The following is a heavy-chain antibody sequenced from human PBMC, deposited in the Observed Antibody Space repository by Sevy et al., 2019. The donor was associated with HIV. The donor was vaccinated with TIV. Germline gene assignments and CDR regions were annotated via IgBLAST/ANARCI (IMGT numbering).Heavy chain of an antibody. Sequence: GESLKISCKGSGYTLTNYWIAWVRQRPGKGLEWMGIIYLGDSHTIYSPSFQGQVTISADKSISTAYLQWSSLKASDTAIYYCARQPDIVVVPTGTSHFDSWGQGTPGHRLL. CDR3: ARQPDIVVVPTGTSHFDS. D-gene: IGHD2-2*01. CDR1: GYTLTNYW. V-gene: IGHV5-51*01. J-gene: IGHJ4*02. CDR2: IYLGDSHT.